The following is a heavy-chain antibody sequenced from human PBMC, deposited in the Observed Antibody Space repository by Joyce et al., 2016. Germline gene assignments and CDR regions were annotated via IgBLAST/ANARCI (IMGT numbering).Heavy chain of an antibody. Sequence: QLQLQESGPGLVKPSETLSLTCSVSGGSISSSRSYWGWIRQPPGKGLEWVGRIYYSGSTYYNPSLKSRVTRSVDTSKKQFSLKLSSVTAADTAVFYCARHAPSSGYYYGARWYFDLWGRGTLVTVSS. CDR2: IYYSGST. CDR1: GGSISSSRSY. J-gene: IGHJ2*01. V-gene: IGHV4-39*01. D-gene: IGHD3-22*01. CDR3: ARHAPSSGYYYGARWYFDL.